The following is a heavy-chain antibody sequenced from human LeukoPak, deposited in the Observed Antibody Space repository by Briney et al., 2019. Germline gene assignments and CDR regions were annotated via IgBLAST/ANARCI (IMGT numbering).Heavy chain of an antibody. CDR1: GDSIAATSYY. CDR2: IYYSGNT. Sequence: KPSETLSLTCSVSGDSIAATSYYWAWIRQPPGKGLEWIGSIYYSGNTYYDPSLQSRVTISVDTSKNQFSLSLSSVTAADTAVYYCARQIRYTYDPNWFHPWGQGTLVTVSS. V-gene: IGHV4-39*01. J-gene: IGHJ5*02. CDR3: ARQIRYTYDPNWFHP. D-gene: IGHD5-12*01.